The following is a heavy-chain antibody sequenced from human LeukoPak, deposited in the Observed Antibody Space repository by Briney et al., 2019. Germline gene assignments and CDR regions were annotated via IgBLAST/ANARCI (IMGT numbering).Heavy chain of an antibody. D-gene: IGHD3-22*01. V-gene: IGHV3-21*01. CDR3: ARGGGYYDSSLSWFDS. Sequence: GGSLRLSCAASGFTFSSYAMSWVRQAPGKGLEWVSSIISSSVYKYYADSVKGRFTISRDSAKNSLYLQMNSLRAEDTAVYYCARGGGYYDSSLSWFDSWGQGTLVTVSS. CDR1: GFTFSSYA. CDR2: IISSSVYK. J-gene: IGHJ5*01.